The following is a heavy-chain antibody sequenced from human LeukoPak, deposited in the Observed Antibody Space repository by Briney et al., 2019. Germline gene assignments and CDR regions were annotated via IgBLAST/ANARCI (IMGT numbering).Heavy chain of an antibody. CDR1: GGSFSGYY. D-gene: IGHD3-22*01. CDR3: ARPHNRYYDSSGYSAPRAFDI. V-gene: IGHV4-34*01. Sequence: SETLSLTCAVYGGSFSGYYWSWIRQPPGKGLEWIGEINHSGSTNYNPSLKSRVTISVDTSKNQFSLKLSSVTAADTAVYYCARPHNRYYDSSGYSAPRAFDIWGQGTMVTVSS. CDR2: INHSGST. J-gene: IGHJ3*02.